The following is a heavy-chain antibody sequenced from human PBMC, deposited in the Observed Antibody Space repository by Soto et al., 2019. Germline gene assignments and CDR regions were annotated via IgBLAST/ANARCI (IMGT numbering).Heavy chain of an antibody. J-gene: IGHJ4*02. Sequence: VQLLESGGGLVQPGGSVRLSCAASGFAFSSYAMSWVRQAPGKGLEWVAAISGNGGDTSYADSVRGRFTISRDNSRDTMFLQMNSLGADDTAVYYCAKVKPGIQQWLVYFDYWGQGTLVTVSS. CDR3: AKVKPGIQQWLVYFDY. V-gene: IGHV3-23*01. CDR2: ISGNGGDT. CDR1: GFAFSSYA. D-gene: IGHD6-19*01.